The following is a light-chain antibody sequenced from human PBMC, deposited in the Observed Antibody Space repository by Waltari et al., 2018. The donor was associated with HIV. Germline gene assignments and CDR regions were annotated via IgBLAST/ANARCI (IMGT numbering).Light chain of an antibody. J-gene: IGKJ4*01. V-gene: IGKV2-28*01. CDR1: QSLLHSNGYNY. CDR2: LGS. Sequence: DIVMTQSPLSLPVTPGDPASISCRSSQSLLHSNGYNYLGWYLQKPGQSPQLLIYLGSNRASGVPDRFSGSASGTNFTLQISRVEAEDVGIYYCMQALQTPPTFGGGTNVEVK. CDR3: MQALQTPPT.